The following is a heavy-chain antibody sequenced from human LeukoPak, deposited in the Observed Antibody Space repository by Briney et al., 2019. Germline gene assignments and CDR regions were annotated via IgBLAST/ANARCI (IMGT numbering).Heavy chain of an antibody. D-gene: IGHD2-2*02. Sequence: PGGSLRLSCAASGFTFSDYTMNWVRQAPGKGLEWVSSISPSSSYMYYADSVKGRFTISRDNTKNSLYLQMNSLRVEDTAVYYCAKGGYCSSTSCYTNWYFDLWGRGTLVTVSS. CDR3: AKGGYCSSTSCYTNWYFDL. CDR1: GFTFSDYT. J-gene: IGHJ2*01. CDR2: ISPSSSYM. V-gene: IGHV3-21*04.